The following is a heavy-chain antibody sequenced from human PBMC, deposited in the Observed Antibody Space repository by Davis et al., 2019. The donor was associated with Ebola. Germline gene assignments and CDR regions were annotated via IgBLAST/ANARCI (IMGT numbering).Heavy chain of an antibody. V-gene: IGHV3-11*01. CDR1: GFTFSDYY. J-gene: IGHJ6*02. Sequence: GEFLKISCAASGFTFSDYYMSWIRQAPGKGLEWLSYISNRDGTIFYADSVKGRFTISRDNAKNSLYLQMNSLRAEDTAFYYCARCSGGTSWDYYYGMDVWGQGTTVTVSS. D-gene: IGHD2-15*01. CDR2: ISNRDGTI. CDR3: ARCSGGTSWDYYYGMDV.